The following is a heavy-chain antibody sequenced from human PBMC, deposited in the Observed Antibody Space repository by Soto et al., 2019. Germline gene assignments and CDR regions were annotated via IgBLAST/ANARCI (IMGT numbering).Heavy chain of an antibody. J-gene: IGHJ4*02. D-gene: IGHD3-22*01. CDR2: IYPGDSDT. Sequence: GESLKISCKGSGYSFTSYWIGWVRQMPGKGLEWMGIIYPGDSDTRYSPSFQGQVTISADKSISTAYLQWSSLKASDTAMYYCARLQQNYYDSSGYYSPFDYWGQGTLVTVSS. V-gene: IGHV5-51*01. CDR3: ARLQQNYYDSSGYYSPFDY. CDR1: GYSFTSYW.